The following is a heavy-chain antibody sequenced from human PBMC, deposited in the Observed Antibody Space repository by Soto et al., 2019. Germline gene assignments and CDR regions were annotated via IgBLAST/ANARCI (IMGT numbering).Heavy chain of an antibody. CDR1: GFPFSTYD. CDR2: IRKNDGKT. V-gene: IGHV3-23*01. Sequence: EVQLLESGGGLVQSGGSLRLSCAASGFPFSTYDMSWVRQAPGRGREWVPVIRKNDGKTHYADSVKGRFTISRDNSKNTLYLQMISLRAEDTAPYYCAKGAWLDSWGQGSLVTVSS. CDR3: AKGAWLDS. J-gene: IGHJ4*02.